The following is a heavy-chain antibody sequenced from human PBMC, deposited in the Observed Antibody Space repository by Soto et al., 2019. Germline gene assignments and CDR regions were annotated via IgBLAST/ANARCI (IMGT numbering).Heavy chain of an antibody. J-gene: IGHJ4*02. CDR2: ISSSSSYI. D-gene: IGHD3-22*01. V-gene: IGHV3-21*01. Sequence: EVQLVESGGGLVKPGGSLRLSCAASGFTFSSYSMNWVRQAPGKGLEWVSYISSSSSYIYYADSVKGRFTISRDNAKNSLYLQMSSLRAEDTAVYYCARDGTAYYYDSSGMDYWGQGTLVTVSS. CDR3: ARDGTAYYYDSSGMDY. CDR1: GFTFSSYS.